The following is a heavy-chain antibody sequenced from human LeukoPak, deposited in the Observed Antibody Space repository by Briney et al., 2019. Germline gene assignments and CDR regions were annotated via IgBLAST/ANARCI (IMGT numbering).Heavy chain of an antibody. CDR3: AISPVVPAAIYDAFDI. Sequence: ASVMVSCKVSGYTSPFYGITWVRQAPGQGLEWMGWISTETQSPNYAQNLQGRVTITADESTSTAYMELSSLRSEDTAVYYCAISPVVPAAIYDAFDIWGQGTMVTVSS. CDR2: ISTETQSP. V-gene: IGHV1-18*01. CDR1: GYTSPFYG. D-gene: IGHD2-2*01. J-gene: IGHJ3*02.